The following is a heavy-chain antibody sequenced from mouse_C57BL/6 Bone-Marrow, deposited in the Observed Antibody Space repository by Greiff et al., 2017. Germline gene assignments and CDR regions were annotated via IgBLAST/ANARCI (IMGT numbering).Heavy chain of an antibody. Sequence: EVKVVESGGGLVKPGGSLKLSCAASGFTFSDYGMHWVRQAPEKGLEWVAYISSGSSTIYYADTVMGRFTISRDNAKNTLFLQRTSLRSEDTAMYYCARGLYGSSYEDNFDYWGQGTTLTVSS. D-gene: IGHD1-1*01. CDR2: ISSGSSTI. CDR1: GFTFSDYG. V-gene: IGHV5-17*01. J-gene: IGHJ2*01. CDR3: ARGLYGSSYEDNFDY.